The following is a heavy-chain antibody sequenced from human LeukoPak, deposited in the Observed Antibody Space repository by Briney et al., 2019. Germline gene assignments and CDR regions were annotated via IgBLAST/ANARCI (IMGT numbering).Heavy chain of an antibody. D-gene: IGHD4-23*01. Sequence: PSETLSLTCTVSGGSISSGSYYWSWIRQPAGKGLEWIGRIYTSGSTNYNPSLKSRVTISVDTSKNQFSLKLSSVTAADTAVYYCARDNHYGGNFDYWGQGTLVTVSS. V-gene: IGHV4-61*02. J-gene: IGHJ4*02. CDR3: ARDNHYGGNFDY. CDR1: GGSISSGSYY. CDR2: IYTSGST.